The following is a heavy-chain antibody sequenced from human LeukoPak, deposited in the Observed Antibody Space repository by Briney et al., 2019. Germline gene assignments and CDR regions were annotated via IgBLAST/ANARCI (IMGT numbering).Heavy chain of an antibody. V-gene: IGHV1-2*02. Sequence: VSVTAHCTASGNTFTDYYMYWVPQAPGQGFEWLGWINPNDGDTNYAQKFQGRVTMTRDTSISTAHMEVSRLRSDDTAVYYCARANFLYCSSTTCLFDYWGQGTLVTVSS. CDR3: ARANFLYCSSTTCLFDY. D-gene: IGHD2-2*01. J-gene: IGHJ4*02. CDR1: GNTFTDYY. CDR2: INPNDGDT.